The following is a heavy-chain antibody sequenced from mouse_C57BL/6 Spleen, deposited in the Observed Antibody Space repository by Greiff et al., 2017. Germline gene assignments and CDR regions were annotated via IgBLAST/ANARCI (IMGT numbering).Heavy chain of an antibody. CDR3: ARSPGFAY. CDR1: GYTFTDYN. V-gene: IGHV1-22*01. J-gene: IGHJ3*01. CDR2: INPNNGGT. Sequence: VVEPGASVKMSCKASGYTFTDYNMHWVKQSHGKSLEWIGYINPNNGGTSYNQKFKGKATLTVNKSSSTAYMELRSLTSEDSAVYYCARSPGFAYWGQGTLVTVSA.